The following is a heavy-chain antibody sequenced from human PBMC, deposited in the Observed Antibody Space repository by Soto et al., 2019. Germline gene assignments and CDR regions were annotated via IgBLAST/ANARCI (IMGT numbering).Heavy chain of an antibody. V-gene: IGHV1-18*01. Sequence: QVQLVQSGAEVKKPGASVKVSCKASGYTFNNYGISWVRQARGQGLEWMGWISGYNGDTDYANNFKGRLTMTTDTSTCTAYLEPRSLTSDAPSVFFCARDSGNFLVSPYFFDHWGQGTLITFSS. CDR3: ARDSGNFLVSPYFFDH. CDR1: GYTFNNYG. J-gene: IGHJ4*02. CDR2: ISGYNGDT.